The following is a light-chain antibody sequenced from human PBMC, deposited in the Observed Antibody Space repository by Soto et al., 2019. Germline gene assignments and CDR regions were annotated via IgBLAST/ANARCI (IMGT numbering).Light chain of an antibody. CDR2: DVS. CDR3: SSYTSSTTLV. J-gene: IGLJ2*01. CDR1: SSDIGSYNY. V-gene: IGLV2-14*01. Sequence: SVLTQPASVSGSPGQSITISCTGTSSDIGSYNYVSWYQQNPGKAPKLMIYDVSNRPSGISNRFSGSKSGNTASLTISGLQAEDEADYYCSSYTSSTTLVFGGGTKVTVL.